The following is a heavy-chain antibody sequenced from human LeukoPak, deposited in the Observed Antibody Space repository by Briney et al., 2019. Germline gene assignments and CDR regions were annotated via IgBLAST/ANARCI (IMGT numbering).Heavy chain of an antibody. Sequence: GGSLRLSCAASGFTFSSYSMNWVRQAPGKGLEWASSISSSSSYIYYADSVKGRFTISRDNAKNSLYLQMNSLRAEDTAVYYCARDLGYCSSTSCPGGAFDIWGQGTMVTVSS. J-gene: IGHJ3*02. CDR1: GFTFSSYS. CDR3: ARDLGYCSSTSCPGGAFDI. CDR2: ISSSSSYI. D-gene: IGHD2-2*01. V-gene: IGHV3-21*01.